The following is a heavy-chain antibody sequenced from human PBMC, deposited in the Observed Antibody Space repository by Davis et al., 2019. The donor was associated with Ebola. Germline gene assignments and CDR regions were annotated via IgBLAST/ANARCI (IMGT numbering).Heavy chain of an antibody. D-gene: IGHD3-22*01. CDR3: AREGGRYYDSGGYVFDI. Sequence: ASVKVSCKASGYRFTSYYMHWVRQAPGQGLEWVGIINPITGGTSYAQNFQVRVNMTRDTSTSTVYMELSSLRSEDTAVYYCAREGGRYYDSGGYVFDIWGQGIMVKVSS. CDR2: INPITGGT. J-gene: IGHJ3*02. V-gene: IGHV1-46*01. CDR1: GYRFTSYY.